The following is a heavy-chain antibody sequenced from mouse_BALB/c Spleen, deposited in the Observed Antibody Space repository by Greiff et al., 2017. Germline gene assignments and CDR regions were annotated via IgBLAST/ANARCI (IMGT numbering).Heavy chain of an antibody. CDR3: ARGFSTTASFAY. Sequence: EVQLQESGAELVKPGASVKLSCTASGFNIKDTYMHWVKQRHEPGLEWIGRIDPANGNTKYEPKFQGKATITADTSSNTAYLQFCSLTSEDTSVYYCARGFSTTASFAYWGQGTLVTVSA. CDR1: GFNIKDTY. J-gene: IGHJ3*01. CDR2: IDPANGNT. V-gene: IGHV14-3*02. D-gene: IGHD1-1*01.